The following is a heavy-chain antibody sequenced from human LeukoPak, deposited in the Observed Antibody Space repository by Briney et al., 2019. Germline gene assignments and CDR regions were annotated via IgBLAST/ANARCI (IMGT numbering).Heavy chain of an antibody. Sequence: PSETLSLTCTVSGGSISSYYWSWIRQPPGKGLEWIGNVFYSGSTNFNPSLTSRVTMSVDTSKNQFSLKLSSVTAADTAMYYCATSPGTTGTTWGQGTLVTVSS. CDR1: GGSISSYY. D-gene: IGHD1-1*01. CDR2: VFYSGST. J-gene: IGHJ4*02. V-gene: IGHV4-59*08. CDR3: ATSPGTTGTT.